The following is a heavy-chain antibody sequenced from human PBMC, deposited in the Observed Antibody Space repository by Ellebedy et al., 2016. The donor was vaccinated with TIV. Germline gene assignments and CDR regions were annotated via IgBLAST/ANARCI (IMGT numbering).Heavy chain of an antibody. Sequence: GGSLRLXXVASGFTFSTYGIHWVRQAPGKGLEWVSVVWHDGSRQYHADSVKGRFSVSKDNSKNTVYLQMDSLRAEDTAVYYCARALGYCPGGACYTVGTDDSFDIWGHGTVVIVSS. CDR1: GFTFSTYG. J-gene: IGHJ3*02. D-gene: IGHD2-8*02. CDR2: VWHDGSRQ. CDR3: ARALGYCPGGACYTVGTDDSFDI. V-gene: IGHV3-33*01.